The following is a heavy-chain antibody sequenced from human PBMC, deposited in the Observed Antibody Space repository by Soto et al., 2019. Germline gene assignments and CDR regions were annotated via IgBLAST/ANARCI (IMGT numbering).Heavy chain of an antibody. V-gene: IGHV4-4*02. D-gene: IGHD3-16*01. CDR1: GAPITTTKW. CDR3: ATQTISPTWGV. J-gene: IGHJ6*02. CDR2: LSREGNR. Sequence: QEQPQESGPGLVKPSETLSLTCTVSGAPITTTKWWAWVRLPPGKALEWIGELSREGNRNSNPSLEGRFILSLDQSKNHFSLQLTSLTAADPAIYYCATQTISPTWGVWGRGTSVTVSS.